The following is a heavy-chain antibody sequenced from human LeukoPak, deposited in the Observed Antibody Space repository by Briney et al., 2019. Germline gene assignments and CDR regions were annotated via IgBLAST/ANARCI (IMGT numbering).Heavy chain of an antibody. J-gene: IGHJ4*02. D-gene: IGHD1-14*01. CDR2: INPSGGST. CDR3: ARDRSVITRLFDF. V-gene: IGHV1-46*01. Sequence: ASVKVSCKASEYTFTDSYIHWVRQAPGEGLEWMGIINPSGGSTTYAQNFQGRVTMTRDKSTNTVYMELTRLRSDDTAVYYCARDRSVITRLFDFWGQGTLVTVSS. CDR1: EYTFTDSY.